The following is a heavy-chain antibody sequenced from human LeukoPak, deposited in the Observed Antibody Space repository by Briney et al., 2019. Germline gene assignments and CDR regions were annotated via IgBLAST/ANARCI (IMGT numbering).Heavy chain of an antibody. CDR3: AGFSRYYGMDV. J-gene: IGHJ6*02. V-gene: IGHV4-4*02. CDR1: GDSFTSSNW. CDR2: VYHSGST. Sequence: PSGTLSLTCAVSGDSFTSSNWWSWVRQPPGKGLEWIGDVYHSGSTNYNPSLKSRVTISVDKSKNQFSLKLNSVTAADTAVYYCAGFSRYYGMDVWGQGTAVTVSS. D-gene: IGHD2/OR15-2a*01.